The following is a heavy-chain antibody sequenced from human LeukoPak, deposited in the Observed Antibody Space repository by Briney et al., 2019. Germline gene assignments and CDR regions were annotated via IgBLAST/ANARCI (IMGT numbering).Heavy chain of an antibody. Sequence: PSETLSLTCTVSGYSISSGYYWGWIRQPPGKGLEWIGSIYHSGSTYYNPSLKSRVTISVDTSKNQFSLKLSSVTAADTAVYYCARVPGVQDAFDIWGQGTMVTVSS. D-gene: IGHD3-10*01. CDR1: GYSISSGYY. V-gene: IGHV4-38-2*02. J-gene: IGHJ3*02. CDR2: IYHSGST. CDR3: ARVPGVQDAFDI.